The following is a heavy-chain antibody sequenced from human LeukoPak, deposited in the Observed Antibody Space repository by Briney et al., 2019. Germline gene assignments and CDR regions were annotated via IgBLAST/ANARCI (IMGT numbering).Heavy chain of an antibody. CDR1: GGTFSSYA. Sequence: SVKVSCKASGGTFSSYAISWVRQAPGQGLEWMGGIIPIFGTANYAQKFQGRVTITADESTSTAYMELSSLRSEDTAVYYCVRGLWRSDYPLDYWGQGTLVTVSS. CDR3: VRGLWRSDYPLDY. CDR2: IIPIFGTA. V-gene: IGHV1-69*13. D-gene: IGHD4-11*01. J-gene: IGHJ4*02.